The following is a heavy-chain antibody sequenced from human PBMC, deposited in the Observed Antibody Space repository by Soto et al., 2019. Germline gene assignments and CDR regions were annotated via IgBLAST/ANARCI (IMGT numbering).Heavy chain of an antibody. Sequence: GSLRLACEASGCTFSSYSMNWVRQAPGKGLEWVSSISGSGGYRYYADSVKVRFTISRDNAKNSLYFQMTSLRDEDTALYYCARDRQSTRWYAADYWGQGSPVTVYS. D-gene: IGHD6-13*01. CDR2: ISGSGGYR. V-gene: IGHV3-21*01. CDR3: ARDRQSTRWYAADY. CDR1: GCTFSSYS. J-gene: IGHJ4*02.